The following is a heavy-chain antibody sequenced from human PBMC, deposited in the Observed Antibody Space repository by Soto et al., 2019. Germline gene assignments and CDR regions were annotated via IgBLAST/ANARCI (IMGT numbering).Heavy chain of an antibody. CDR1: GGSISSYY. CDR3: ARDRTLYYDSSGSLGYYYGMDV. Sequence: PSETLSLTCTVSGGSISSYYWSWIRQPPGKGLEWIGYIYFSGSTNYNPSLKSRVTISVDTSKNQFSLKLSSVTAADTAVYYCARDRTLYYDSSGSLGYYYGMDVWGQGTTVTVSS. V-gene: IGHV4-59*01. D-gene: IGHD3-22*01. CDR2: IYFSGST. J-gene: IGHJ6*02.